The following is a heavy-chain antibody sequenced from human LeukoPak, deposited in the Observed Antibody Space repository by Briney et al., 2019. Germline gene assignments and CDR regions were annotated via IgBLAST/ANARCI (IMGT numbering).Heavy chain of an antibody. Sequence: GGSLRLSCAASGFTFSSYSMNWVRQAPGKGLEWVSYISSSSSTIYYADSVKGRFTISRDNAKNSLYLQMNSLRAEDTAVYYCAIHSSSQSFDYWGQGTLVSVPS. CDR2: ISSSSSTI. D-gene: IGHD6-13*01. CDR3: AIHSSSQSFDY. V-gene: IGHV3-48*01. CDR1: GFTFSSYS. J-gene: IGHJ4*02.